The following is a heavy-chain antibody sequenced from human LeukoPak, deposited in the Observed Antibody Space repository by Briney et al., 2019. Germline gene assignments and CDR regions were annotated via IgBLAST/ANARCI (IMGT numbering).Heavy chain of an antibody. CDR2: MNPNSGNT. D-gene: IGHD4/OR15-4a*01. J-gene: IGHJ3*02. Sequence: ASVKVSCKASGYTFTSYDINWVRQATGQGLEWMGWMNPNSGNTGYAQKFQGRVTMTRNTSISTAYMELSSLRSEDTAVYYCAKDSYATALAIFMTIGGAFDIWGQGTMVTVSS. V-gene: IGHV1-8*01. CDR3: AKDSYATALAIFMTIGGAFDI. CDR1: GYTFTSYD.